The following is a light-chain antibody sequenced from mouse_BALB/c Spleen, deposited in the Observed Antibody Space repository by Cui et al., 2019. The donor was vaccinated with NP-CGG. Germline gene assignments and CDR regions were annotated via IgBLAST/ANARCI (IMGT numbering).Light chain of an antibody. Sequence: HAVLTQESALTTSPGETVTLTCRSSIGAVTTNNYANWVQEKPDHLFTGLIGGTNNRVPGVPARFSGSLIGDKAALTITGAQTEDEAIYFCALWYSNHWVFGGGTKLTV. V-gene: IGLV1*01. CDR3: ALWYSNHWV. CDR1: IGAVTTNNY. CDR2: GTN. J-gene: IGLJ1*01.